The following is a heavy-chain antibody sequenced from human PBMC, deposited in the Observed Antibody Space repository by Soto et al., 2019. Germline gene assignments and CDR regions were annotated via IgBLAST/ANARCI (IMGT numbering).Heavy chain of an antibody. J-gene: IGHJ4*02. Sequence: ASVKVSCKASGYTFTGYAMHWVRQAPGQRLEWMGWINAGNGNTKYSQKFQGRVTITRDTSASTAYMELSSLRSEDTAVYYCARHVPAVANFDYWGQGTLVTVSS. D-gene: IGHD6-19*01. CDR1: GYTFTGYA. CDR3: ARHVPAVANFDY. V-gene: IGHV1-3*01. CDR2: INAGNGNT.